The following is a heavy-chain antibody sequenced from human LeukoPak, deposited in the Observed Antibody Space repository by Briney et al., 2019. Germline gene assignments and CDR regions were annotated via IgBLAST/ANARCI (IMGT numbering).Heavy chain of an antibody. Sequence: PSETLSLTCTVSGGSISSYYWSWIRQPAGKGLEWIGRIYTSGSTNYNPSLKSRVTMSVDTSKNQFSLKLSSVTAADTAVCYCASSPPVSRDAFDIWGQGTMVTVSS. CDR3: ASSPPVSRDAFDI. CDR1: GGSISSYY. CDR2: IYTSGST. J-gene: IGHJ3*02. V-gene: IGHV4-4*07.